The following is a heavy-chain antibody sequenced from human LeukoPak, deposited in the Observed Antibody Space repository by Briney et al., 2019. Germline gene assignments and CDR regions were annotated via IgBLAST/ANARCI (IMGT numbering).Heavy chain of an antibody. V-gene: IGHV3-30*04. CDR2: ISYDGSNK. CDR1: GFTFSSYA. CDR3: ARGGNFEAFDI. J-gene: IGHJ3*02. D-gene: IGHD1-1*01. Sequence: PGGSLRLSCAASGFTFSSYAMHWVRQAPGKGLEWVAVISYDGSNKYYADSVKGRFTISRDNAKNSLYLQMNSLRAEDTAVYYCARGGNFEAFDIWGQGTMVTVSS.